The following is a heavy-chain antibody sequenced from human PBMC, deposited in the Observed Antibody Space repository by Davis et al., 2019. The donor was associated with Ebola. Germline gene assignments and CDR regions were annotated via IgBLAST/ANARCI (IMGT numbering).Heavy chain of an antibody. CDR1: GGSISSYY. J-gene: IGHJ5*02. V-gene: IGHV4-59*01. CDR3: ARGGLQWLGGWFDP. CDR2: IYYSGST. D-gene: IGHD3-10*01. Sequence: PGGSLRLSCTVSGGSISSYYWSWIRQPPGKGLEWIGYIYYSGSTNYNPSLKSRVTISVDTSKNQFSLKLSSVTAADTAVYYCARGGLQWLGGWFDPWGQGTLVTVSS.